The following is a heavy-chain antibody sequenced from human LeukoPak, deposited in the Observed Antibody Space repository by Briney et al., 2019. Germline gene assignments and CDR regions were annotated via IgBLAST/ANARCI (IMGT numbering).Heavy chain of an antibody. D-gene: IGHD3-9*01. V-gene: IGHV1-8*03. CDR3: ARGGELRYLDWLLGYYYYYMDV. J-gene: IGHJ6*03. CDR2: MNPNSGNT. Sequence: ASVKVSCKASGYTFTSYDIDWVRQATGQGLEWMGWMNPNSGNTGYAQKFQGRVTITRNTSISTAYMELSSLRSEDTAVYYCARGGELRYLDWLLGYYYYYMDVWGKGTTVTVSS. CDR1: GYTFTSYD.